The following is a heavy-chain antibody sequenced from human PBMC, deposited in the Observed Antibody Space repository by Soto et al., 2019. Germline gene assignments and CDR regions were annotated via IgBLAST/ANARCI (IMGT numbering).Heavy chain of an antibody. J-gene: IGHJ6*02. CDR1: GFTFSSYA. D-gene: IGHD2-15*01. CDR3: AREGYLYYYGMDV. V-gene: IGHV3-30-3*01. CDR2: ISYDGSNK. Sequence: QVQLVESGGGVVQPGRSLRLSCAASGFTFSSYAMHWVRQAPGKGLEWVAVISYDGSNKYYADSVKGRFTISRDNSKNTLYLQMNSLRAEDTAVYYCAREGYLYYYGMDVWGQGTTVTVS.